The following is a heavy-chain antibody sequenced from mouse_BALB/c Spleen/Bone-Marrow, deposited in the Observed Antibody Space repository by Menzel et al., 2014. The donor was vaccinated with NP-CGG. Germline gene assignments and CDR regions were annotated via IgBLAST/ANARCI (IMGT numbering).Heavy chain of an antibody. J-gene: IGHJ2*01. CDR2: INPGIGGT. Sequence: QVQLQQPGDDLVRPGTSAKVSCKASGYAFTNYLIEWFKQRPGQGLEWIGRINPGIGGTTYNAKFKGKATLTADKSSTTAYMQLNSLTSDDSAVYFCARFTRDYWGQGTTLTVSS. V-gene: IGHV1-54*01. CDR3: ARFTRDY. CDR1: GYAFTNYL.